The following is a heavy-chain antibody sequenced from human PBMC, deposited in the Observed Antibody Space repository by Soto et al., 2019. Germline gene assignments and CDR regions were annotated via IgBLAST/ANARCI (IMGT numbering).Heavy chain of an antibody. J-gene: IGHJ6*02. CDR1: GFTFDDYT. D-gene: IGHD6-13*01. Sequence: PGGSLRLSCAASGFTFDDYTMHWVRQAPGKGLEWVSLISWDGGSTYYADSVKGRFTISRDNSKNSLYLQMNSLRTEDTALYYCAKDQQQLGDHYYYGMDVWGQGTTVTVSS. CDR3: AKDQQQLGDHYYYGMDV. V-gene: IGHV3-43*01. CDR2: ISWDGGST.